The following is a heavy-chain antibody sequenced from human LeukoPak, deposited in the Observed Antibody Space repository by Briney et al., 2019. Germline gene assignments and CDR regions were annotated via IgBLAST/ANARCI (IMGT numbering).Heavy chain of an antibody. J-gene: IGHJ4*02. D-gene: IGHD6-13*01. CDR1: GGSISSGGYY. Sequence: PSQTLSLTCTVSGGSISSGGYYWSWIRQHPGKGLEWIGYIYYSGSTYYNPSLKSRVTISVDTSKNQFSLKLSSVTAADTAVYYCARWPPIAAAGKTTPTSHLDYWGQGTLVTVSS. V-gene: IGHV4-31*03. CDR3: ARWPPIAAAGKTTPTSHLDY. CDR2: IYYSGST.